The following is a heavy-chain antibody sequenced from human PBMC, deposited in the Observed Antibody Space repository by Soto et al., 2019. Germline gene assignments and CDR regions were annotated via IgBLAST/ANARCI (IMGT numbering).Heavy chain of an antibody. CDR3: GRAGRRDGNSSPGRFDT. CDR2: IYYSGTT. Sequence: QVQLQESGPGLMKSSQTPSLTCTVSRGSINSGDYYWSWIRQSPGKGLEWIGYIYYSGTTYYSPSLKSRTSISVDTSKNNFSLKLTSVTPADTAVYFCGRAGRRDGNSSPGRFDTWGQGILVTVSS. D-gene: IGHD2-2*01. J-gene: IGHJ5*02. CDR1: RGSINSGDYY. V-gene: IGHV4-30-4*01.